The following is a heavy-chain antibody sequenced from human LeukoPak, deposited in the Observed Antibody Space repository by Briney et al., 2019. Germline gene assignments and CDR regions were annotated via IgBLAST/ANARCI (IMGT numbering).Heavy chain of an antibody. V-gene: IGHV3-15*01. Sequence: GGSLTLSCAASGFTFSDVWMTWVRQAPGRGLEWVGRIKTKTDGATTDYAAPVKGRFTILRDDSANMLYLQMTSLRTEDTALYYCTTATELIVATIPDNWGQGPLVTVSS. CDR1: GFTFSDVW. CDR2: IKTKTDGATT. D-gene: IGHD5-12*01. CDR3: TTATELIVATIPDN. J-gene: IGHJ4*02.